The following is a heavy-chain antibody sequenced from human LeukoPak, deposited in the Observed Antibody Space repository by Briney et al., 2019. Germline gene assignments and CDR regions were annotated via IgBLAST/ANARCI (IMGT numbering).Heavy chain of an antibody. CDR2: ISSSGTYI. CDR1: GFSFSSYS. V-gene: IGHV3-21*01. CDR3: ARGSAVAGIMGLDY. J-gene: IGHJ4*02. Sequence: GGSLRLSCAVSGFSFSSYSMNWVRQTLGKGLQWVSSISSSGTYIYYADSVKGRFTISRDNAKNSVYLQMNSLRAEDTAVYYCARGSAVAGIMGLDYWGQGTLVTVSS. D-gene: IGHD6-19*01.